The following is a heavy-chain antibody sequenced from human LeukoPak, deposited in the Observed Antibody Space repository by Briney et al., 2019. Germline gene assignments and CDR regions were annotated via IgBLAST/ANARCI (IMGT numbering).Heavy chain of an antibody. J-gene: IGHJ6*02. Sequence: ASVKVSCKASGYAFTSYGISWVRQAPGQRLEWMGWISAYNGDTNYVQKLQGRLTMTTDTSTSTAYMELRSLRSDDTAVYYCARDPTIYCSSTNCYRSGPGGGTDVWGQGTTVTVSS. CDR2: ISAYNGDT. CDR1: GYAFTSYG. V-gene: IGHV1-18*01. D-gene: IGHD2-2*01. CDR3: ARDPTIYCSSTNCYRSGPGGGTDV.